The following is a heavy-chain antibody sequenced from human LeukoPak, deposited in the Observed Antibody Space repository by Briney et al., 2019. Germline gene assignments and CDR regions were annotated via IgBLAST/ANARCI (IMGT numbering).Heavy chain of an antibody. CDR1: GFTFSDYY. J-gene: IGHJ1*01. CDR2: IISSGSTI. V-gene: IGHV3-11*04. CDR3: ARGDQYQLLCAEYFQH. Sequence: GGSLRLSCAASGFTFSDYYMSWIRQAPGKGLEWISYIISSGSTIYYADSVKGRFTISRDNANNSLYLQMNSLRAEDTAVYYCARGDQYQLLCAEYFQHWGQGTRLTVSS. D-gene: IGHD2-2*01.